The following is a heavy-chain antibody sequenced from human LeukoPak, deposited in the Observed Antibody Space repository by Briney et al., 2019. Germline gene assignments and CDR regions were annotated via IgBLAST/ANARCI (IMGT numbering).Heavy chain of an antibody. CDR3: AKLGYSGSFYARGDAFDI. D-gene: IGHD1-26*01. J-gene: IGHJ3*02. Sequence: GGSLRLSCAASGFTFSSYAMSWVRQAPGKGLEWVSGISRSVDNTYFADSVKGRFTIFRDNSKNTLYLQMNSLRAEDTALYYCAKLGYSGSFYARGDAFDIWGQGTMVTVSP. CDR2: ISRSVDNT. V-gene: IGHV3-23*01. CDR1: GFTFSSYA.